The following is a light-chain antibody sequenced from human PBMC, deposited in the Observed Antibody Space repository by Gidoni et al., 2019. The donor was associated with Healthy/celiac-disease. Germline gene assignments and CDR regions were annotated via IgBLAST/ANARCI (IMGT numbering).Light chain of an antibody. CDR2: RNN. Sequence: QSVLPQPPSASGTPGPRVTISCSGSSSNIGSNYVYWYQQLPGTAPTLLIYRNNQRPSGVPDRFSGSKSGTSASLAISGLRSEDEADYYCAAWDDSLSGHVVFGGGTKLTVL. J-gene: IGLJ2*01. CDR1: SSNIGSNY. CDR3: AAWDDSLSGHVV. V-gene: IGLV1-47*01.